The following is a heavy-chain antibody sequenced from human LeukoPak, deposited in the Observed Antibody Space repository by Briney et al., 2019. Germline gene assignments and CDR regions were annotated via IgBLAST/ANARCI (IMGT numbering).Heavy chain of an antibody. CDR1: GFTFTRNA. J-gene: IGHJ4*02. CDR3: AKAHCSSTSCSRADN. CDR2: IDGSGGTT. V-gene: IGHV3-23*01. Sequence: PGRSLRLSCAASGFTFTRNAMAWVRQAPGKGLEWVSAIDGSGGTTFYADSVKGRVTISRVQSTNTVYLQMNSLRADDTAVYYCAKAHCSSTSCSRADNWGQGTLVTVSS. D-gene: IGHD2-2*01.